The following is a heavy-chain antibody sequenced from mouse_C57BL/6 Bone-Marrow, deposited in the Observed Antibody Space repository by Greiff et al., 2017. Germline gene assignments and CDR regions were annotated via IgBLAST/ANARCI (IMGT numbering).Heavy chain of an antibody. CDR3: AREGLPYFDY. Sequence: QVQLKQSGAELARPGASVKLSCKASGYTFPRYGLSWVKQRTGQGLEWIGEIYPRSGNTYYNEKFKGKATLTADNSSSTAYMELRSLTSEDSAVYFCAREGLPYFDYWGQGTTLTVSS. CDR2: IYPRSGNT. CDR1: GYTFPRYG. D-gene: IGHD2-1*01. J-gene: IGHJ2*01. V-gene: IGHV1-81*01.